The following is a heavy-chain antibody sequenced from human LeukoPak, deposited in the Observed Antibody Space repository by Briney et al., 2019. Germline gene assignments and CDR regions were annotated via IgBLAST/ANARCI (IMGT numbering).Heavy chain of an antibody. V-gene: IGHV1-2*06. CDR2: INPNSGGT. CDR1: GYTFTGYY. CDR3: ARGTYCGGDCIGN. D-gene: IGHD2-21*02. J-gene: IGHJ4*02. Sequence: GASVKVSCKASGYTFTGYYIHWVRQAPGPGLEWMGRINPNSGGTNYAQKFQGRVTMTRDTSISTAYMELSRLRSDDTAVYYCARGTYCGGDCIGNWGQGTLVIVSS.